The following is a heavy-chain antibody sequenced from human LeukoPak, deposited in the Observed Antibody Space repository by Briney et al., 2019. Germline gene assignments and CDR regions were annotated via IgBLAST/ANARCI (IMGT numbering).Heavy chain of an antibody. CDR2: INWNGGST. J-gene: IGHJ4*02. CDR1: GFTFDDYA. V-gene: IGHV3-20*04. CDR3: AKGSRGLVRGIAIFEF. Sequence: GGSLRLSCAASGFTFDDYAMHWVRQAPGKGLEWVSGINWNGGSTGYADSVKGRFTISRDNAKNSLYLQMNSLRAEDTALYYCAKGSRGLVRGIAIFEFWGQGTRVTVSS. D-gene: IGHD3-10*01.